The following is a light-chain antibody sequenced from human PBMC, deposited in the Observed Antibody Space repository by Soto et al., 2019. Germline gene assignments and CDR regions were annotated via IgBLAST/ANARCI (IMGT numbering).Light chain of an antibody. CDR2: GAS. CDR3: QQYGSLGT. J-gene: IGKJ1*01. V-gene: IGKV3-20*01. Sequence: NVFTKCSGNLCLSKGERATLSRRASQSVSNNYLAWSQQKPGQAPRLLIYGASNRATGIPDRFSGSGSGTDFTLTFSILEPEDFAVYYCQQYGSLGTVSQGTKVDIK. CDR1: QSVSNNY.